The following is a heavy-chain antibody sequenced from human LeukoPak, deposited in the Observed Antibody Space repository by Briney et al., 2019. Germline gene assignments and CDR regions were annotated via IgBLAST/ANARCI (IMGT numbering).Heavy chain of an antibody. D-gene: IGHD3-22*01. CDR1: GFTFSSYE. CDR3: ARDNYDSSGYYFD. CDR2: ISSSGSTI. V-gene: IGHV3-48*03. Sequence: GGSLRLSCAASGFTFSSYEMNWVRQAPGKGLEWVSYISSSGSTIYYADSVKGQFTISRDNAKNSLYLQMNSLRAEDTAVYYCARDNYDSSGYYFDWGQGTLVTVSS. J-gene: IGHJ4*02.